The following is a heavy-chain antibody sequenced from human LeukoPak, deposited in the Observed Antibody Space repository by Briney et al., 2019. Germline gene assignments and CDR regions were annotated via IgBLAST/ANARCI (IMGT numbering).Heavy chain of an antibody. V-gene: IGHV3-74*01. J-gene: IGHJ4*02. CDR1: GFTFNSYW. Sequence: GGSLRLSCAASGFTFNSYWTHWVRQAPGKGLVRVSRINGDGYSTSYADSVKGRFTISRDNAKNTLYLQMNGLRAEDTAVYYCDRSRSGSYYGYFDFWGQGTLVTVSA. D-gene: IGHD1-26*01. CDR3: DRSRSGSYYGYFDF. CDR2: INGDGYST.